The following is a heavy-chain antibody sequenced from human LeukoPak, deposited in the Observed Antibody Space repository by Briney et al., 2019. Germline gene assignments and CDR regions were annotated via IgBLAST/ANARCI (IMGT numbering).Heavy chain of an antibody. CDR1: GGSISSYY. CDR2: IYTSGST. J-gene: IGHJ5*02. V-gene: IGHV4-4*07. D-gene: IGHD3-10*01. CDR3: AAYGSGSGYNWFDP. Sequence: SETLSLTCTVSGGSISSYYWSWIRQPAGKGLEWIGRIYTSGSTNYNPSLKSRVTMSVDTSKNQFSLKLSSVTAADTAVYYCAAYGSGSGYNWFDPWGQGTLVTVSS.